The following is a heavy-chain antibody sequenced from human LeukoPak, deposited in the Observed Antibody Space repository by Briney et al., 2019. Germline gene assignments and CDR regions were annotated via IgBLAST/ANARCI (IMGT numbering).Heavy chain of an antibody. CDR3: ARAVYYYGSGSYYNDLFDY. V-gene: IGHV1-3*01. J-gene: IGHJ4*02. Sequence: ASVKVSCKASGYTFTSYAMRWVRQAPGQRLECMGWINAGNGNTKYSQKFQGRVTITRDTSASTAYMELSSLRSEDTAVYYCARAVYYYGSGSYYNDLFDYWGQGTLVTVSS. D-gene: IGHD3-10*01. CDR2: INAGNGNT. CDR1: GYTFTSYA.